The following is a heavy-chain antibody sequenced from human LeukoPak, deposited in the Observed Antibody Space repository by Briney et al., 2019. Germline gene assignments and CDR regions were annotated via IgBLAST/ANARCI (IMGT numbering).Heavy chain of an antibody. V-gene: IGHV3-43*02. J-gene: IGHJ1*01. Sequence: GGSLRLSCAASGFTFDDYAMHWVRQAPGKGLEWVSLISGDGDRTYYADSVKGRFTISRDNARNSLYLQMNSLRAEDTAVYYCATVTKSSGWSFQRWGQGTLVTVSS. D-gene: IGHD6-19*01. CDR1: GFTFDDYA. CDR3: ATVTKSSGWSFQR. CDR2: ISGDGDRT.